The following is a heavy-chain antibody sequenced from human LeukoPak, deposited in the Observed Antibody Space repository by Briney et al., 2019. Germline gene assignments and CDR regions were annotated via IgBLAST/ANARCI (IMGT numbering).Heavy chain of an antibody. D-gene: IGHD6-13*01. CDR1: GFTFSSYS. CDR2: ISSSSSYI. J-gene: IGHJ5*02. CDR3: AKVPRQHDNWFDP. V-gene: IGHV3-21*01. Sequence: GGSLRLSCAASGFTFSSYSMNWVRQAPGKGLEWVSSISSSSSYIYYADSVKGRFTISRDDAKNSLYLQMNSLRAEDTAVYYCAKVPRQHDNWFDPWGQGTLVTVSS.